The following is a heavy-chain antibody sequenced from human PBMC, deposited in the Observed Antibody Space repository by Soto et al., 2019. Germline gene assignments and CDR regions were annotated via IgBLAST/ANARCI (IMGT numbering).Heavy chain of an antibody. CDR2: IYYSGST. D-gene: IGHD3-22*01. J-gene: IGHJ4*02. Sequence: QVQLQESGPGLVKPSQTLSLTCTVSGGSISSGDYYWSWIRQPPGKGLEWIGYIYYSGSTYYNPSLKSRVTISVDTSKNQFSLTLSSVTAADTAVYYCARVSYDSSGYRNGGGYWGQGTLVTVSS. CDR3: ARVSYDSSGYRNGGGY. V-gene: IGHV4-30-4*01. CDR1: GGSISSGDYY.